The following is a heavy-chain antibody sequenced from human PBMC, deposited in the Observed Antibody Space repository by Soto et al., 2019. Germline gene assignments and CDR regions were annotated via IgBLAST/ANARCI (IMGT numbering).Heavy chain of an antibody. CDR2: IYNSGTT. Sequence: SETLSLTCTVSGGSITRGGYYWSWIRQHPGKGLEWIGYIYNSGTTYYNPSLKSRVTISVDTSKNQFSLKLTSVTAADTAVYYCPRSVDFSGQGTLVTVSS. CDR3: PRSVDF. V-gene: IGHV4-31*03. J-gene: IGHJ4*02. CDR1: GGSITRGGYY.